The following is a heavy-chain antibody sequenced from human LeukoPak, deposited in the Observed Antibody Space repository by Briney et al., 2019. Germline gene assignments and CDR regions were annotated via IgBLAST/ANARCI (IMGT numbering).Heavy chain of an antibody. CDR3: ARALGYCGSASCYYFDY. D-gene: IGHD2-2*01. CDR1: GFTFGSHA. Sequence: GGSLRLSCEAYGFTFGSHAMYWVRQAPGKGMEWVAGIFGSGGSPHYADSVKGRFTISRDNSRNTVYLQINSLRAEDTAVYFCARALGYCGSASCYYFDYWGQGTLVTVSS. V-gene: IGHV3-23*01. J-gene: IGHJ4*02. CDR2: IFGSGGSP.